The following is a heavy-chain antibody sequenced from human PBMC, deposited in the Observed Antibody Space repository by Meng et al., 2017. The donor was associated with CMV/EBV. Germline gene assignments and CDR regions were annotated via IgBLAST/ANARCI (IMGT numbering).Heavy chain of an antibody. CDR1: GFTFSRYW. Sequence: SRRLSGAASGFTFSRYWMHWVRQARGKGLVWISRINSDGRSTSYADSVKGRFTISRDNAKNTLYLQMNSLRAEDTAVYYCAREVLGYWGQGTLVTVSS. J-gene: IGHJ4*02. V-gene: IGHV3-74*01. CDR2: INSDGRST. D-gene: IGHD3-16*01. CDR3: AREVLGY.